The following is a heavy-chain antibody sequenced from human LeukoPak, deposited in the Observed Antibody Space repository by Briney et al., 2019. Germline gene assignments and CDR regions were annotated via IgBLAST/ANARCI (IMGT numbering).Heavy chain of an antibody. D-gene: IGHD3-22*01. CDR1: GGSFSGYY. Sequence: PSETLSLTCAVYGGSFSGYYWSWIRQPPGKGLGWIGEINHSGSTNYNPSLKSRVTISVDTSKNQFSLKLSSVTAADTAVYYCARFPNYYDSSGFDPWGQGTLVTVSS. V-gene: IGHV4-34*01. CDR2: INHSGST. CDR3: ARFPNYYDSSGFDP. J-gene: IGHJ5*02.